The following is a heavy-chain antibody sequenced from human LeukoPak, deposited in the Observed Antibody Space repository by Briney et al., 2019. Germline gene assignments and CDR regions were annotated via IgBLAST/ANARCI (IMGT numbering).Heavy chain of an antibody. V-gene: IGHV3-23*01. Sequence: GRSLTLSCAVAGLTFSSFAMGWVRQPPGKGRGWDSAISGSSDSTHNADCVKGPFTISRDNSKNTLYLQMNSLRAEDTAVYYCRWFGELGGYAFDIWGQRKIVTVSS. D-gene: IGHD3-10*01. CDR1: GLTFSSFA. J-gene: IGHJ3*02. CDR2: ISGSSDST. CDR3: RWFGELGGYAFDI.